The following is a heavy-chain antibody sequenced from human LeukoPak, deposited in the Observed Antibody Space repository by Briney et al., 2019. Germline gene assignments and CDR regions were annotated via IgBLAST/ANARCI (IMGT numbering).Heavy chain of an antibody. CDR3: TRASRGTYGGDY. D-gene: IGHD1-26*01. J-gene: IGHJ4*02. V-gene: IGHV3-7*04. Sequence: GRSLRLSCAASGFTFSNYWMSWVRQAPGKGLECVANIKQDGTEKSYVDSVKGRFIISRDNGKNSLYLQMDSLRAEDTAVYFCTRASRGTYGGDYWGQGTLVTV. CDR1: GFTFSNYW. CDR2: IKQDGTEK.